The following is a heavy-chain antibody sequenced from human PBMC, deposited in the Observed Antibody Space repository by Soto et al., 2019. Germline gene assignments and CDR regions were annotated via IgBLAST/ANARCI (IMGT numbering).Heavy chain of an antibody. J-gene: IGHJ5*02. CDR1: GFTFSSYG. Sequence: LRLSCAASGFTFSSYGMHWVRQAPGKGLEWVAVISYDGSNKYYADSVKGRFTISRDNSKNTLYLQMNSLRAEDTAVYYCAKKGGIAAPKNWFDPWGQGTLVTVSS. CDR2: ISYDGSNK. CDR3: AKKGGIAAPKNWFDP. V-gene: IGHV3-30*18. D-gene: IGHD6-13*01.